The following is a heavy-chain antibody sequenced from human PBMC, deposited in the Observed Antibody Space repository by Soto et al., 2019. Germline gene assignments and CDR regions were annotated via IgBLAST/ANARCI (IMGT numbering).Heavy chain of an antibody. D-gene: IGHD5-18*01. CDR3: ARIIGYGYHYYGMDV. Sequence: ASVKVSCKASGYTFTSYYMHWVRQAPGQGLEWMGIINPSGGSTSYAQKFQGRVTMTRDTSTSTVYMELSSLRAEDTAVYYCARIIGYGYHYYGMDVWGQGTTVTVSS. J-gene: IGHJ6*02. CDR2: INPSGGST. V-gene: IGHV1-46*01. CDR1: GYTFTSYY.